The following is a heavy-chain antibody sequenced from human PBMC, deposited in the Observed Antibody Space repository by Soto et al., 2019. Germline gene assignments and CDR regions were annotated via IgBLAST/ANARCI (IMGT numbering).Heavy chain of an antibody. CDR2: ISAYNGNT. CDR3: ARLASLGHPYYFGMDV. V-gene: IGHV1-18*04. J-gene: IGHJ6*02. Sequence: GASVKVSCKASGYTFTSYGISWVRQAPGQGLEWMGWISAYNGNTNYAQKLQGRVTMTTDTSTSTAYMELRSLRSDDTAVYYCARLASLGHPYYFGMDVWGQGTTVTVSS. CDR1: GYTFTSYG.